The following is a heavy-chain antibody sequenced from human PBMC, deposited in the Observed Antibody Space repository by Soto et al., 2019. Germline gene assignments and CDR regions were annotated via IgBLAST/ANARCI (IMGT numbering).Heavy chain of an antibody. CDR1: GFTFGDYA. J-gene: IGHJ6*03. D-gene: IGHD3-10*01. CDR3: TRDRAGRITMVRGVGYYMDV. Sequence: EVQLVESGGGLVQPGRSLRLSCTASGFTFGDYAMSWFRQAPGKGLEWVGFIRSKAYGGTTEYAASVKGRFTISRDDSKSIAYLQMNSLKTEDTAVYYCTRDRAGRITMVRGVGYYMDVWGKGTTVTVSS. V-gene: IGHV3-49*03. CDR2: IRSKAYGGTT.